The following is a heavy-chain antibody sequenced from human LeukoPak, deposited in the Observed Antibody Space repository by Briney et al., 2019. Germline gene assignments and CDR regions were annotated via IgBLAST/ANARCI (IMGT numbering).Heavy chain of an antibody. V-gene: IGHV4-39*01. CDR2: VLYSKST. J-gene: IGHJ4*02. CDR1: GGSISSSSFY. Sequence: PSETLSLTYTVSGGSISSSSFYWGWIRQPPGKGLEWIGSVLYSKSTYYNPSLKGRVTISVDTSKNQFSLKLSSVTAADTAVYYCARQQSGGYYFDYWGQGTLVTVSS. D-gene: IGHD3-10*01. CDR3: ARQQSGGYYFDY.